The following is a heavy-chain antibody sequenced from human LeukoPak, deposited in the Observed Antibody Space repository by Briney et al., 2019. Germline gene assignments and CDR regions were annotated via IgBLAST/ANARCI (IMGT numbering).Heavy chain of an antibody. D-gene: IGHD3-16*02. CDR1: GYTFTSYW. CDR2: IFPADSDT. Sequence: GESLKISCKGSGYTFTSYWIAWVRQMPGKGLGWMGIIFPADSDTRYSPSFQGQVTISADKSIGTAYLQWSSLKASDTAMYYCARLRGRELSDWGQGTLVTVSS. J-gene: IGHJ4*02. CDR3: ARLRGRELSD. V-gene: IGHV5-51*01.